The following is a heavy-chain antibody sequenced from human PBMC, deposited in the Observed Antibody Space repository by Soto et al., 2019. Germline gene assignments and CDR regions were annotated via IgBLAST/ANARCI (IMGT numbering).Heavy chain of an antibody. V-gene: IGHV1-46*01. CDR2: INPNGGRT. CDR1: GYTFTSYY. D-gene: IGHD2-2*01. J-gene: IGHJ5*02. Sequence: ASVKVSCKASGYTFTSYYMHWVRQAPGQGLEWMGIINPNGGRTNYAQKFQGRVTVTRDTSTSTVYMELSSLRSEDTAVYYCAGDGCRSTTCPGGGNWFDPWGQGTLVSVSS. CDR3: AGDGCRSTTCPGGGNWFDP.